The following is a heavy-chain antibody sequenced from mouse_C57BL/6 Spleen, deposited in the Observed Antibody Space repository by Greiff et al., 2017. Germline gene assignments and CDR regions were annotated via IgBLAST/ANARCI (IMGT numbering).Heavy chain of an antibody. CDR1: GYTFTDYE. D-gene: IGHD2-1*01. Sequence: QVQLKQSGAELVRPGASVTLSCKASGYTFTDYEMHWVKQTPVHGLEWIGAIDPETGGTAYNQKFKGKAILTADKSSSTAYMELRSLTSEDSAVYYCTRGGGNPRYWGQGTTLTVSS. J-gene: IGHJ2*01. CDR3: TRGGGNPRY. V-gene: IGHV1-15*01. CDR2: IDPETGGT.